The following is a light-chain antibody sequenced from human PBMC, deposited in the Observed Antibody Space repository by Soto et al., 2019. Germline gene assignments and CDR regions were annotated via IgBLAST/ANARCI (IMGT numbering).Light chain of an antibody. V-gene: IGLV2-14*01. CDR3: SSYTSSSTLNWV. Sequence: QSALTQPASVSGSPGQSITNSCTGTSSDVGGYNYVSWYQQHPGKAPKLMIYDVSNRPSGVSNRFSGSKSGNTASLTISGLQAEDEADYYCSSYTSSSTLNWVFGGGTKLTVL. J-gene: IGLJ3*02. CDR1: SSDVGGYNY. CDR2: DVS.